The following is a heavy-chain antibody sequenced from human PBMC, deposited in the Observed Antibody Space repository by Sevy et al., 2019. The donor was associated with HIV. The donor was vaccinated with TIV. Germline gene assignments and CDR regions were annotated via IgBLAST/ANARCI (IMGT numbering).Heavy chain of an antibody. Sequence: ASVKVSCMVSGYTLTKLSMHWVRQAPGKGLEWMGGFDPEDGETIYAQKFQDRITMTEDTSTDTAYMELNSLRSEDTAVYYCASGREYYYGNSGYFDYWGQGTLVTVSS. J-gene: IGHJ4*02. CDR1: GYTLTKLS. CDR2: FDPEDGET. V-gene: IGHV1-24*01. D-gene: IGHD3-22*01. CDR3: ASGREYYYGNSGYFDY.